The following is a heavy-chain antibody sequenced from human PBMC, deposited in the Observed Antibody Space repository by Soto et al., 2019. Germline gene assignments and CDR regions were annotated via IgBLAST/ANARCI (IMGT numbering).Heavy chain of an antibody. CDR3: ARDHLGIAAGDFDL. D-gene: IGHD6-19*01. V-gene: IGHV3-21*02. J-gene: IGHJ4*02. Sequence: EDQLVESGGGLVKPGGSLRLSCAASGFSFDTYNMNWVRQAPGKGLEWVSSISSGRPDIFYADSVRGRFTISRDDAKKSLFLQMNCLRADDTAVYYCARDHLGIAAGDFDLWGQGTLVTVSS. CDR1: GFSFDTYN. CDR2: ISSGRPDI.